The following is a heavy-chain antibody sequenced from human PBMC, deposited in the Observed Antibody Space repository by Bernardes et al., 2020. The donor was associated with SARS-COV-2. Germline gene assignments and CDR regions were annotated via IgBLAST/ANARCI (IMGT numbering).Heavy chain of an antibody. CDR1: GFTFSDYY. Sequence: GGSLRLSCAASGFTFSDYYMSWMRQAPGKGLEWLSHIGKSGSPIYYADSVKGRFTISRDNAKNTLYLQMNSLSAEDTAVYYCAKDPRTKAVAVAGTTYFDYWGLGTLVTVSS. CDR3: AKDPRTKAVAVAGTTYFDY. V-gene: IGHV3-11*01. CDR2: IGKSGSPI. D-gene: IGHD6-13*01. J-gene: IGHJ4*02.